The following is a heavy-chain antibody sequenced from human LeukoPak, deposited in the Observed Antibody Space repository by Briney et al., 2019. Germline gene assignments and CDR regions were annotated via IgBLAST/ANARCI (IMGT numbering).Heavy chain of an antibody. D-gene: IGHD3-22*01. Sequence: SSETLSLTCTVSGGFISGSSSYWGWIRQPPGKGLEWIGNIYYRGNTYYNPSLKSRVTVSVDTSKNQFSLRLTSVTAADTAIYYCARRANYFDGGAYYYFFDSWGQGALVTVSS. CDR1: GGFISGSSSY. CDR2: IYYRGNT. J-gene: IGHJ4*02. V-gene: IGHV4-39*01. CDR3: ARRANYFDGGAYYYFFDS.